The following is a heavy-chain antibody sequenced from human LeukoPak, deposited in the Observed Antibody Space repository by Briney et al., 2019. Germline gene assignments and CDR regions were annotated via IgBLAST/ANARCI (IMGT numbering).Heavy chain of an antibody. Sequence: PGGSLRLSCAASGFTVSSNYMSWVRQAPGKGLEWVANIKQDGSEKYYVDSVKGRFTISRDNAKNSLYLQMNSLRAEDTAVYYCARDLSGIAGYTYGRGIDYWGQGTLVTVSS. J-gene: IGHJ4*02. V-gene: IGHV3-7*01. D-gene: IGHD5-18*01. CDR3: ARDLSGIAGYTYGRGIDY. CDR2: IKQDGSEK. CDR1: GFTVSSNY.